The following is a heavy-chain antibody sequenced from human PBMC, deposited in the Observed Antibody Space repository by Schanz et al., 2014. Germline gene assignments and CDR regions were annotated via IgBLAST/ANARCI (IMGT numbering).Heavy chain of an antibody. CDR3: ARDLTVDTGYVVHYYYYGMDV. CDR1: GGTFSSYT. D-gene: IGHD5-12*01. V-gene: IGHV1-18*01. J-gene: IGHJ6*04. CDR2: ITAYNGDT. Sequence: QVQLVQSGAEVKKPGASVKVSCKASGGTFSSYTISWVRQAPGQGLEWMGWITAYNGDTNYALKLQGRVTMTTDTSTGTAYMELTSLRFDDTAVYYCARDLTVDTGYVVHYYYYGMDVWGKGTTVTVSS.